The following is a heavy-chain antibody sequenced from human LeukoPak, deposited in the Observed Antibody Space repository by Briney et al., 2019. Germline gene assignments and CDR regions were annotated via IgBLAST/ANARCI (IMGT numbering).Heavy chain of an antibody. Sequence: GASVKVSCKASGYTFTNYGVNWVRQAPGEGLEWMGWINTNSGDPTYAQGFTGRFVFSLDTSVSTAYLQISSLRAEDTAAYYCARFRPHGYYDTFDIWGQGTMVTVS. V-gene: IGHV7-4-1*02. J-gene: IGHJ3*02. CDR2: INTNSGDP. CDR3: ARFRPHGYYDTFDI. CDR1: GYTFTNYG. D-gene: IGHD5-18*01.